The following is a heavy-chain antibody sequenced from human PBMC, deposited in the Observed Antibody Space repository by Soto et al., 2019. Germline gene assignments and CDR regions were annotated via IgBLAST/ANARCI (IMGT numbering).Heavy chain of an antibody. D-gene: IGHD2-8*01. CDR2: ISGSGGST. CDR1: GFTFSSYA. CDR3: AKDNDCSNGVCYIGDAFDI. J-gene: IGHJ3*02. Sequence: GGSLRLSCAASGFTFSSYAMSWVRQAPGKGLEWVSAISGSGGSTYYADSVKGRFTISRDNSKNPLYLHMNSLRAEDTAVYYCAKDNDCSNGVCYIGDAFDIWGQGTMVTVSS. V-gene: IGHV3-23*01.